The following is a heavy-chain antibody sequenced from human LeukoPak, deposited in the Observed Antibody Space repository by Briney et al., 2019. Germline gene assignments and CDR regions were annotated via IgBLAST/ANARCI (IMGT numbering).Heavy chain of an antibody. CDR3: ARHTSGSYYKAWFDP. J-gene: IGHJ5*02. CDR2: IYYSGST. Sequence: SETLSLTCTVSGGSISSGGYYWSWIRQHPGKGLEWIGYIYYSGSTYYNPSLKSRVTISVDTSKNQFSLKLSSVTAADTAVYYCARHTSGSYYKAWFDPWGQGTLVTVSS. V-gene: IGHV4-31*03. D-gene: IGHD3-10*01. CDR1: GGSISSGGYY.